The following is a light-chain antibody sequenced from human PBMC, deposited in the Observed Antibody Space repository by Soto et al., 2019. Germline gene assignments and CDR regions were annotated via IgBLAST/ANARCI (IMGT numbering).Light chain of an antibody. Sequence: QSSLTQPASVSGSPGQSITISCTGTSSDVGNYNLVSWYQQHPGKAPKLMIYEVTSRPSGVSDRFSGSKSGMTASLTISGLQPEDEADYFCASYRSANTHVVFGTGTKVTVL. CDR3: ASYRSANTHVV. J-gene: IGLJ1*01. CDR2: EVT. CDR1: SSDVGNYNL. V-gene: IGLV2-14*02.